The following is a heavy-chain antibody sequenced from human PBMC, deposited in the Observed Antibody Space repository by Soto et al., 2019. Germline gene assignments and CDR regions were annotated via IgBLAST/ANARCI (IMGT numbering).Heavy chain of an antibody. V-gene: IGHV4-30-4*01. D-gene: IGHD3-9*01. J-gene: IGHJ4*02. CDR2: IYYSGST. Sequence: PSETLSLTCTVSGGSISSGDYYWSWIRQPPGKGLEWIGYIYYSGSTYYNPSLKSRVTISVDTSKNQFSLKLSSVTAADTAVYYCARGRNNVLRYFDWLLYFDYWGQGTLVTVSS. CDR3: ARGRNNVLRYFDWLLYFDY. CDR1: GGSISSGDYY.